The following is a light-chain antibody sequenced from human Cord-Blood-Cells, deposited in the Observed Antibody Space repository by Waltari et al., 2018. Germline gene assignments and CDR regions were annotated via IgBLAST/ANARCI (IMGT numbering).Light chain of an antibody. J-gene: IGKJ2*01. CDR3: QQYNSYPYT. CDR1: QSISSW. Sequence: DIQMTQSPSTLSASVGDRVPITCRASQSISSWLAWYQQKPGKAPKTLIYKASSLESGVPSRFSGSGSGTEFTLTISSLQPDDFATYYCQQYNSYPYTFGQGTKLEIK. CDR2: KAS. V-gene: IGKV1-5*03.